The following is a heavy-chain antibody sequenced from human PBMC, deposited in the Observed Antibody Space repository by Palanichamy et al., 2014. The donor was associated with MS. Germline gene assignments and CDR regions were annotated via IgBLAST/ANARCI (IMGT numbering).Heavy chain of an antibody. V-gene: IGHV4-30-4*01. CDR3: ARVAKSYSYYYMDV. CDR2: IYYSGNT. J-gene: IGHJ6*03. Sequence: QVQLQESGPGLVRPSQTLSLTCAISGGSISSGGYYWTWIRQPPGKGLEWIGYIYYSGNTYYNPSLKSPVTISVDTSKNQFSLNLSSVTAADTAVYYCARVAKSYSYYYMDVWGKGTTVTVSS. CDR1: GGSISSGGYY.